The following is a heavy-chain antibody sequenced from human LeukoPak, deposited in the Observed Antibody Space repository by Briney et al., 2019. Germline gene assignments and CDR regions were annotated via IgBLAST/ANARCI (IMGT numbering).Heavy chain of an antibody. CDR1: GFTFSSYS. J-gene: IGHJ5*02. CDR3: AKDSDFWSGFYNWFDP. CDR2: IYSGGST. Sequence: GGSLRLSCAASGFTFSSYSMNWVHQAPGKGLEWVSVIYSGGSTYYADSVKGRFTISRDNSKNTLYLQMNSLRAEDTAVYYCAKDSDFWSGFYNWFDPWGQGTLVTVSS. V-gene: IGHV3-23*01. D-gene: IGHD3-3*01.